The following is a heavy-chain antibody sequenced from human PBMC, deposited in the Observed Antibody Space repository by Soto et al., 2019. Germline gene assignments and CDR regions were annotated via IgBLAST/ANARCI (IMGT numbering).Heavy chain of an antibody. CDR2: ISWNSGSI. J-gene: IGHJ4*02. CDR1: GFTFDDYA. Sequence: GGSLRLSCAASGFTFDDYAMHWVRQAPGKGLEWVSGISWNSGSIGYADSVKGRFTISRDNAKNSLYLQMNSLRAEDTALYYCAKGTGSIAADYFDYWGQGTLVTVSS. D-gene: IGHD6-6*01. CDR3: AKGTGSIAADYFDY. V-gene: IGHV3-9*01.